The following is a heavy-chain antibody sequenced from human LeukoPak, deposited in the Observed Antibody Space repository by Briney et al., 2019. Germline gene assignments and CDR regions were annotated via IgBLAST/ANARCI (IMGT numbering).Heavy chain of an antibody. V-gene: IGHV4-30-2*01. Sequence: SETLSLTCTVSGGSISSGGYYWSWIRQPPGKGLEWIGYIYHSGSTYYNPSLKSRVTISVDRSKNQFSLKLSSVTAADTAVYYCARDQTTVTARDAFDIWGQGTMVTVSS. J-gene: IGHJ3*02. D-gene: IGHD4-17*01. CDR2: IYHSGST. CDR1: GGSISSGGYY. CDR3: ARDQTTVTARDAFDI.